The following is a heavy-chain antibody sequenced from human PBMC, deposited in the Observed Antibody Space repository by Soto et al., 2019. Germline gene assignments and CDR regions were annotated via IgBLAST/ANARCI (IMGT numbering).Heavy chain of an antibody. V-gene: IGHV3-23*01. J-gene: IGHJ4*02. CDR3: AKDQGSSWYEIDY. CDR1: GFTFSNYA. CDR2: ISGSGGST. D-gene: IGHD6-13*01. Sequence: EVQLLESGGGLVQPGGSLRLSCAASGFTFSNYAVTWVRQAPGKGLEWVSTISGSGGSTYYADSVKGRSTISRDNSKNTRYLQMNSLRAEDTAVYYCAKDQGSSWYEIDYWGQGTLVTVSS.